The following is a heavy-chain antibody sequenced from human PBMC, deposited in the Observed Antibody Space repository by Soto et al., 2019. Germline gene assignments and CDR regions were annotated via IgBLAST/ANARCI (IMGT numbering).Heavy chain of an antibody. CDR2: INHSGST. V-gene: IGHV4-34*01. J-gene: IGHJ6*02. CDR1: GGSFSGYY. D-gene: IGHD3-3*01. CDR3: ARGREYYDFWSGYSSGYYGMDV. Sequence: SETLSLTCAVYGGSFSGYYWSWIRQPPGKGLEWIGEINHSGSTNYNPSLKSRVTISVATSKNQFSLKLSSVTAADTAVYYCARGREYYDFWSGYSSGYYGMDVWGQGTTVTVSS.